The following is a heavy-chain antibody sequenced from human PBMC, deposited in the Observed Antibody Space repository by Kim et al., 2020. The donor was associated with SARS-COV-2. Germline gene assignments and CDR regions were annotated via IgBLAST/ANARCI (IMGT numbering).Heavy chain of an antibody. Sequence: GGSLRLSCAASGFTFSSYGMHWVRQAPGKGLEWVAVISYDGSNKYYADSVKGRFTISRDNSKNTLYLQMNSLRAEDTAVYYCAKDLAPSLTGTWGFDYWGQGTLVTVSS. J-gene: IGHJ4*02. D-gene: IGHD1-7*01. CDR3: AKDLAPSLTGTWGFDY. V-gene: IGHV3-30*18. CDR1: GFTFSSYG. CDR2: ISYDGSNK.